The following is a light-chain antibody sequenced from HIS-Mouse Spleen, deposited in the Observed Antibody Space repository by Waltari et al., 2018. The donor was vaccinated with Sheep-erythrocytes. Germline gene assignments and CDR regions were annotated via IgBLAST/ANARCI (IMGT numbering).Light chain of an antibody. CDR3: CSYAGSYNHV. CDR1: SSDVGGYNY. Sequence: QSALTQPRSVSGSPGQSVTISCTGTSSDVGGYNYVSRYQQHPGKAPKLLIYDVSKRPAGVPDRFSGSKSCNTASLTSSGLQAEDEADYYCCSYAGSYNHVFATGTKVTVL. CDR2: DVS. V-gene: IGLV2-11*01. J-gene: IGLJ1*01.